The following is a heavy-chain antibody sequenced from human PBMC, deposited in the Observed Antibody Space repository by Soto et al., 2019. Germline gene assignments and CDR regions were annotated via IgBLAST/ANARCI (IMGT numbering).Heavy chain of an antibody. V-gene: IGHV3-21*01. CDR1: GFTFSSDS. CDR2: ISSSSSYI. Sequence: PSETLRLTCAASGFTFSSDSMSWVRQAPGKGLEGVASISSSSSYIYYADSVKGRFTISRDKAKNSLFLQMSSLRAEDTALYYCARHQGPAAGNYGMDVWGRGTTVTSP. J-gene: IGHJ6*02. CDR3: ARHQGPAAGNYGMDV. D-gene: IGHD6-13*01.